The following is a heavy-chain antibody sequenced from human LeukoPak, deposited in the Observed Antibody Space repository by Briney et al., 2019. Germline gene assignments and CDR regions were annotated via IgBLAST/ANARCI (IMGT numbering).Heavy chain of an antibody. CDR2: ISGRGDST. V-gene: IGHV3-23*01. D-gene: IGHD2-2*01. J-gene: IGHJ4*02. CDR1: GFTFSNHA. CDR3: AKLPDFDY. Sequence: GGSLRLSSAASGFTFSNHAMSWVRQAPGKGLEWVSGISGRGDSTVYADSVKGRFTISRDNSGNTLFLQMNSLRAEDTAVYYCAKLPDFDYWGQGTLVTVSS.